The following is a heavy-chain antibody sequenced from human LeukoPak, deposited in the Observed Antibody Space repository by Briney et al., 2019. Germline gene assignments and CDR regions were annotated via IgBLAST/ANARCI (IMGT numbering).Heavy chain of an antibody. V-gene: IGHV4-39*07. CDR3: ARARYDSSGYYFSR. CDR1: GDSISSSGYY. D-gene: IGHD3-22*01. Sequence: SETLSLTCTVSGDSISSSGYYWGWIRQPPGKGLEWIGSIYYSGSTYYNPSLKSRVTISVDTSKNQFSLRLSSVTAADTAVYYCARARYDSSGYYFSRWGQGTLVTVSS. J-gene: IGHJ4*02. CDR2: IYYSGST.